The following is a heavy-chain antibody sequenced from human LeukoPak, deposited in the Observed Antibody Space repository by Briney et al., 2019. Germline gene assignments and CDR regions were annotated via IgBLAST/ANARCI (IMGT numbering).Heavy chain of an antibody. CDR1: GFTFSTYS. J-gene: IGHJ6*02. CDR2: ISTSGSTI. CDR3: VRGFHYGLDV. V-gene: IGHV3-48*04. D-gene: IGHD3-10*01. Sequence: AGGSLRLSCAASGFTFSTYSMNWVRQAPGKGLDWVSYISTSGSTIYYADSVKGRFTISRDNAKNSLSLEMNSLRAEDTAVYYCVRGFHYGLDVWGQGTTVTVSS.